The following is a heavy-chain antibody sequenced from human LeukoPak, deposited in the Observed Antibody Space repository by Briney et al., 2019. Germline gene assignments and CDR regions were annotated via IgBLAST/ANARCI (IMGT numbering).Heavy chain of an antibody. D-gene: IGHD3-16*01. CDR2: IYYSGST. J-gene: IGHJ4*02. CDR3: ARTARFGVESDY. CDR1: GGSISSYY. Sequence: KASETLSLTCAVSGGSISSYYWSWIRQPPGKGLEWIGYIYYSGSTNYNPSLKSRVTISVDTSKNQFSLKLSSVTAADTAVYYCARTARFGVESDYLGQGTLVTVSS. V-gene: IGHV4-59*08.